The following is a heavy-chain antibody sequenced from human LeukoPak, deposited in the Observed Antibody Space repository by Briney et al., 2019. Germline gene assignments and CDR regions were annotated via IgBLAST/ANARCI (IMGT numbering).Heavy chain of an antibody. V-gene: IGHV3-48*01. D-gene: IGHD6-13*01. Sequence: PGGSLRLSCAASGFTFSSYSMNWVRQAPGKGLEWVSYISSSSSTIYYADSVKGRFTISRDNAKSSLYLQMNSLRAEDTAVYYCASPGIAAAGGFDYWGQGTLVTVSS. CDR3: ASPGIAAAGGFDY. J-gene: IGHJ4*02. CDR1: GFTFSSYS. CDR2: ISSSSSTI.